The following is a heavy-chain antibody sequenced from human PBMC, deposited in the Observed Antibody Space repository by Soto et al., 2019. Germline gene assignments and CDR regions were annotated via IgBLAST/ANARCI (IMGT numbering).Heavy chain of an antibody. J-gene: IGHJ6*02. CDR3: ATKGRWYVGYYYYGMDV. V-gene: IGHV1-24*01. Sequence: ASVKVSCKVSGYTLTELSMHWVRQAPGKGLEWMGGFDPEDGETIYAQKFQGRVTMTEDTSTDTAYMELSSLRSEDTAVYYCATKGRWYVGYYYYGMDVWGQGTKVTVSS. D-gene: IGHD6-13*01. CDR1: GYTLTELS. CDR2: FDPEDGET.